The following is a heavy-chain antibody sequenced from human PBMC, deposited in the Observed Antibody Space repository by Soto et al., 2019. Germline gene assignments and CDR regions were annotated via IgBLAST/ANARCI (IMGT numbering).Heavy chain of an antibody. J-gene: IGHJ2*01. D-gene: IGHD4-4*01. CDR3: AKEFPPVTAPHGYWYFDL. CDR2: ISYDGSNK. V-gene: IGHV3-30*18. CDR1: GFTFSSYG. Sequence: QVQLVESGGGVVQPGRSLRLSCAASGFTFSSYGMHWVRQAPGKGLEWVAVISYDGSNKYYADSVKGRFTISRDNSKNTLYLQMNSLSAEDTAVYYCAKEFPPVTAPHGYWYFDLWGRGTLVTVSS.